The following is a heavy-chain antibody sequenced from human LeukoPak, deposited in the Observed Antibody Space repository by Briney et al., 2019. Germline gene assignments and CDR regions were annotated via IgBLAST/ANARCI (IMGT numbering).Heavy chain of an antibody. Sequence: SETLSLTCSISGGSISSYYWSWIRQPPGKGLEGIGYIYYSGSTNYNPSLKSRVTISVDTSKNQFSLRLTSVTAADTAVYYCAGGGSYYDFWSGYYDYYYYMDVWGKGTTVTVSS. CDR2: IYYSGST. CDR1: GGSISSYY. D-gene: IGHD3-3*01. V-gene: IGHV4-59*01. J-gene: IGHJ6*03. CDR3: AGGGSYYDFWSGYYDYYYYMDV.